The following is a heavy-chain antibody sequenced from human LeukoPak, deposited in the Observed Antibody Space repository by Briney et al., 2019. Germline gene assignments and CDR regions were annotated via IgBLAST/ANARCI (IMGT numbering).Heavy chain of an antibody. CDR2: IYYSGST. V-gene: IGHV4-59*01. CDR1: GGSISSYY. CDR3: ARDRATYYYDSSGYWEDAFDI. Sequence: SETLSLTCTVSGGSISSYYWSWIRQPPGKGLEWIGYIYYSGSTNYNPSLKSRVTISVDTSKNQFSLKLSSVPAADTAVYYCARDRATYYYDSSGYWEDAFDIWGQGTMVTVSS. J-gene: IGHJ3*02. D-gene: IGHD3-22*01.